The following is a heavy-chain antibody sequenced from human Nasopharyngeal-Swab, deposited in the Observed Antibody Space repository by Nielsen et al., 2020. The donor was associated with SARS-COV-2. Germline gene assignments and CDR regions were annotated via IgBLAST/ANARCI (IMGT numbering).Heavy chain of an antibody. J-gene: IGHJ4*02. V-gene: IGHV3-21*01. CDR3: ARDVWITMVRGVIDY. D-gene: IGHD3-10*01. Sequence: GGSLRLSCEASGFTFSSYSMNWVRQAPGKGLEWVSSISSSSSYIYYADSVKGRFTISRDNAKNSLYLQMNSLRAEDTAVYYCARDVWITMVRGVIDYWGQGTLVTVSS. CDR2: ISSSSSYI. CDR1: GFTFSSYS.